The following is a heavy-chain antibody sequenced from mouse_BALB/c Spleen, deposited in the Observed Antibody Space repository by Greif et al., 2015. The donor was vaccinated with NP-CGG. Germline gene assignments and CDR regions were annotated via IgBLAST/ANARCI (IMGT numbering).Heavy chain of an antibody. D-gene: IGHD2-3*01. CDR2: INPSSGYT. Sequence: QVQLQQSAAELARPGASVKMSCKASGYTFASYTMHWVKQRPGQGLEWIGYINPSSGYTEYNQKFKDKTTLTADKSSSTAYMQLSSLTSEDSAVYYCARSYDGYSSFAYWGQGTLVTVSA. CDR1: GYTFASYT. CDR3: ARSYDGYSSFAY. J-gene: IGHJ3*01. V-gene: IGHV1-4*02.